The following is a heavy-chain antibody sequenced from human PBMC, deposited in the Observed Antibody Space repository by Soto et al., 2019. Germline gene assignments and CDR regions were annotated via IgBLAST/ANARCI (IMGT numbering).Heavy chain of an antibody. Sequence: GASVKVSCKASGYSLTDYHIHWLRQAPGQGLEWLGRINPKSGGTSTAQKFQGWVTMTTDTSISTASMELTRLTSDDTAIYYCARGDSTDCSNGVCSFFYNHDMDVWGQGTTVTVSS. CDR3: ARGDSTDCSNGVCSFFYNHDMDV. CDR2: INPKSGGT. CDR1: GYSLTDYH. D-gene: IGHD2-8*01. V-gene: IGHV1-2*04. J-gene: IGHJ6*02.